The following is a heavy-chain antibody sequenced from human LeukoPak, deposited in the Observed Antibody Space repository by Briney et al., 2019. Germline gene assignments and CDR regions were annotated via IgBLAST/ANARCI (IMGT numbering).Heavy chain of an antibody. CDR2: MNPNSGNT. J-gene: IGHJ5*02. CDR1: GYTFTSYD. CDR3: AILGIPAAILGWFDP. D-gene: IGHD2-2*02. Sequence: ASVKVSCKTSGYTFTSYDINWVRQATGQGLEWMGWMNPNSGNTGYAQKFQGRVTITRNTSISTAYMELSSLRSEDTAVYYCAILGIPAAILGWFDPWGQGTLVTVSS. V-gene: IGHV1-8*03.